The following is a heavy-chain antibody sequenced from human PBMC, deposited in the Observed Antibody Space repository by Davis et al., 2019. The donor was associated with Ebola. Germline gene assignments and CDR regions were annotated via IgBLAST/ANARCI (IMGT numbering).Heavy chain of an antibody. Sequence: HTGGSLRLSCAASGFTFSSYWMHWVRQAPGKGLVWVSRINSDGSSTSYADSVKGRFTISRDNSKNSLYLQMNSLRTEDTALYYCAKDIVVVPAAPVYGMDVWGQGTTVTVSS. D-gene: IGHD2-2*01. CDR2: INSDGSST. V-gene: IGHV3-74*01. J-gene: IGHJ6*02. CDR3: AKDIVVVPAAPVYGMDV. CDR1: GFTFSSYW.